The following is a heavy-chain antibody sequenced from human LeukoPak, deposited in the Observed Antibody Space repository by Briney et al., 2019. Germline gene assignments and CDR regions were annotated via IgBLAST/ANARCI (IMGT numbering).Heavy chain of an antibody. V-gene: IGHV4-59*01. CDR2: LYNSGST. CDR3: ARGVTSPLDAFDI. D-gene: IGHD1-26*01. CDR1: GGSISNYY. J-gene: IGHJ3*02. Sequence: SETLSLTCTVSGGSISNYYWVWMRQPPGKGLEWIGSLYNSGSTNYNPSLKSRLTISVDMSKNQVSLQLSSVTAADTAVYYCARGVTSPLDAFDIWGQATTVTVSS.